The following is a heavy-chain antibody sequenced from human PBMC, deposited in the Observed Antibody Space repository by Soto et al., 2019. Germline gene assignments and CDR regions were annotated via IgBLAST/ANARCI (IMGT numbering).Heavy chain of an antibody. V-gene: IGHV4-34*01. CDR1: GGSFSGYY. Sequence: PSETLSLTCAVYGGSFSGYYWSWIRQPPGKGLEWIGEINHSGSTNYNPSLKSRVTISVDTSKNQFPLKLSSVTAADTAVYYCARAKTYDYVWGSYRPYFDYWGQGTLVTVSS. CDR3: ARAKTYDYVWGSYRPYFDY. D-gene: IGHD3-16*02. J-gene: IGHJ4*02. CDR2: INHSGST.